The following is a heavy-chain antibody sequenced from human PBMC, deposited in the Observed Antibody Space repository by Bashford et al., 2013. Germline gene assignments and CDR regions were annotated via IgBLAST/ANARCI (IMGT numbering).Heavy chain of an antibody. CDR3: ATNYCSGNCYLMDV. V-gene: IGHV1-69*04. Sequence: SSYAISWVRQAPGQGLEWMGRIIPILGIANYAQKFQGRVTITADKSTSTAYMELSSLRSDDTAVYYCATNYCSGNCYLMDVWGQGTTVTVSS. CDR2: IIPILGIA. D-gene: IGHD2-21*02. J-gene: IGHJ6*02. CDR1: SSYA.